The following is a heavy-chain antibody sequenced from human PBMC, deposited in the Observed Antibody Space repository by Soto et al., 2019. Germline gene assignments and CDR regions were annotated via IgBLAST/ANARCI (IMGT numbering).Heavy chain of an antibody. CDR1: GGSFSGYY. CDR3: ARNGRTGIAAAGFFSYYYGMDV. J-gene: IGHJ6*02. CDR2: INHSGST. V-gene: IGHV4-34*01. D-gene: IGHD6-13*01. Sequence: LSLTCAVYGGSFSGYYWSWIRQPPGKGLEWIGEINHSGSTNYNPSLKSRVTISVDTSKNQFSLKLSSVTAADTAVYYCARNGRTGIAAAGFFSYYYGMDVWGQGTTVTVSS.